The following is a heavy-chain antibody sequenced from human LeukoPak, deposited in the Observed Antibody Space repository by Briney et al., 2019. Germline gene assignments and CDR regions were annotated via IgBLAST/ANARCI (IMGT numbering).Heavy chain of an antibody. CDR3: AREGSAGAVARGFDY. Sequence: SETLSLTCSVSGGSISSYYWSWIRQPAGKGLEWIGRIYTSGSTNYNPSLKSRVTMSVDTSKNQFSLKLSSVTAADTAVYYCAREGSAGAVARGFDYWGQGTLVTVSS. V-gene: IGHV4-4*07. CDR1: GGSISSYY. D-gene: IGHD6-19*01. CDR2: IYTSGST. J-gene: IGHJ4*02.